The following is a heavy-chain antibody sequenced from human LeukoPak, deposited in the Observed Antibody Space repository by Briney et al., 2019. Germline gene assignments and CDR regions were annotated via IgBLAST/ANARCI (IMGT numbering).Heavy chain of an antibody. CDR1: GFTFASYS. CDR3: ARVSGRLERQSDLDY. Sequence: GGSLRLSCAASGFTFASYSMNWVSQAPGKGLEWVSSISGDSTYIYNAGSVKGRFTISRDNAQASLYLQMISLRADGTAVYYCARVSGRLERQSDLDYWGQGTLVIVSS. D-gene: IGHD1-1*01. V-gene: IGHV3-21*01. J-gene: IGHJ4*02. CDR2: ISGDSTYI.